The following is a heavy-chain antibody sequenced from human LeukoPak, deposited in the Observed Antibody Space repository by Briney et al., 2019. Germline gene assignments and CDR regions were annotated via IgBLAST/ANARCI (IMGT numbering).Heavy chain of an antibody. V-gene: IGHV3-30*02. CDR3: AKGRETSTKIFDC. CDR2: IRYDGTNE. D-gene: IGHD5/OR15-5a*01. CDR1: GFTFSSYG. Sequence: GGSLRLSCAASGFTFSSYGMHWVRQAPGKGLEWVAFIRYDGTNEYYADSVKGRFTISRDNSKNTLYLQMNSLRAEDTAVYYCAKGRETSTKIFDCWGQGTLVTVSS. J-gene: IGHJ4*02.